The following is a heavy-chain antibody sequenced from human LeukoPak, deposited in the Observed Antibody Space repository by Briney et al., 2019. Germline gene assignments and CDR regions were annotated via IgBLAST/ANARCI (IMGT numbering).Heavy chain of an antibody. CDR3: ARDGDRWLVPLL. D-gene: IGHD6-19*01. V-gene: IGHV1-46*01. CDR2: INPSGGST. J-gene: IGHJ3*01. Sequence: ASVKVSCKASGYTFTSYYMHWVRQAPGQGLEWMGIINPSGGSTSYAQKLQGRVTMTTDTSTSTAYMELRSLRSDDTAVYYCARDGDRWLVPLLWGQGTMVTVSS. CDR1: GYTFTSYY.